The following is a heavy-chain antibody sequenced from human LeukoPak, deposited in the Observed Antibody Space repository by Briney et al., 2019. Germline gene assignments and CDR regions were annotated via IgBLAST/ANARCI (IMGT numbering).Heavy chain of an antibody. D-gene: IGHD3-9*01. CDR1: GYSFNALS. CDR2: YDPEYGDT. V-gene: IGHV1-24*01. CDR3: TAGSLLRRYDVLTFYSYPNYFDF. Sequence: GATVKLSCKVSGYSFNALSVHWVRQAAGQGLQWMGGYDPEYGDTIYAHNFQVRLTMTEDTSTAPAFMEVSSLRSEDTAVYYCTAGSLLRRYDVLTFYSYPNYFDFWGQGTLVTVSS. J-gene: IGHJ4*02.